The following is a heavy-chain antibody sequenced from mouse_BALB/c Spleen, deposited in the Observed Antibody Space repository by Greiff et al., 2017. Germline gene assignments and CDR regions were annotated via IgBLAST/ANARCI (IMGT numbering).Heavy chain of an antibody. CDR2: ISYSGST. D-gene: IGHD2-13*01. Sequence: DVKLQESGPGLVKPSQSLSLTCTVTGYSITSDYAWNWIRQFPGNKLEWMGYISYSGSTSYNPSLKSRISITRDTSKNQFFLQLNSVTTEDTATYYCARGHDYFDYWGQGTTLTVSS. CDR1: GYSITSDYA. V-gene: IGHV3-2*02. J-gene: IGHJ2*01. CDR3: ARGHDYFDY.